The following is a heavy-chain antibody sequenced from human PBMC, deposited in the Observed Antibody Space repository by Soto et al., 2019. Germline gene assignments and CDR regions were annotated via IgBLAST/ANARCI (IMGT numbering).Heavy chain of an antibody. J-gene: IGHJ4*02. D-gene: IGHD3-3*01. Sequence: GGSLRLSCAASTFTFSSYAMSWVRQAPGKGLEWVSTISGSGGSTYYADFVKGRFTISRDNAKNSLYLQMNSLRAEDTAVYYCARDSLTYYDFWSGSRVFDYWGQGTLVTVSS. CDR1: TFTFSSYA. CDR2: ISGSGGST. CDR3: ARDSLTYYDFWSGSRVFDY. V-gene: IGHV3-23*01.